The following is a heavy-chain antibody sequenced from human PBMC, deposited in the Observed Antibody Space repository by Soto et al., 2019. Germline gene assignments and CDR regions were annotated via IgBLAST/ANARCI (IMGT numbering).Heavy chain of an antibody. D-gene: IGHD1-26*01. Sequence: GGSLRLSCAASGFTFSSYGMHWVRQAPGKGLEWVAVISYDGSNKYYADSVKGRFTISRDNSKNTLYLQMNSLRAEDTAVYYCAKDGGGSYQASLDYWGQGTLVTVSS. J-gene: IGHJ4*02. CDR3: AKDGGGSYQASLDY. CDR2: ISYDGSNK. V-gene: IGHV3-30*18. CDR1: GFTFSSYG.